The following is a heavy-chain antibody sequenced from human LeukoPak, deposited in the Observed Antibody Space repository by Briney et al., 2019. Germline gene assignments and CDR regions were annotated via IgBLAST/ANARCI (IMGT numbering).Heavy chain of an antibody. J-gene: IGHJ6*03. CDR2: ISSSSSYI. Sequence: PGGSLRLSCAASGFTFSSYSMNWVRQAPGKGLERVSSISSSSSYIYYADSVKGRFTISRDNAKNSLYLQMNSLRAEDTAVYYCAKPPSMTTVNTGYYYYYMDVWGKGTTVTVSS. V-gene: IGHV3-21*01. D-gene: IGHD4-11*01. CDR1: GFTFSSYS. CDR3: AKPPSMTTVNTGYYYYYMDV.